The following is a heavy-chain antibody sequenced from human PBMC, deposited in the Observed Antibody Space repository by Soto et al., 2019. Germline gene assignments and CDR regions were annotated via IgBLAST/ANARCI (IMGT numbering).Heavy chain of an antibody. CDR3: ARYNGMDV. Sequence: PGGSLRLSCTASGFTTSAYWMSWVRQVPGKGLEWVANIKQDGSEVNYADSVKGRFTISRDNGKNSLYLQMNSLRGEDTAIYYCARYNGMDVWGQGTTVTVAS. V-gene: IGHV3-7*03. CDR2: IKQDGSEV. CDR1: GFTTSAYW. J-gene: IGHJ6*02.